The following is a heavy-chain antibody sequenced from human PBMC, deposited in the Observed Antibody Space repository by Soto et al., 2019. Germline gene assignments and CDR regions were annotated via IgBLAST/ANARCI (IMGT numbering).Heavy chain of an antibody. CDR3: AKGSVNWNDVMVSFDY. V-gene: IGHV3-30*18. Sequence: GGSLRLSCAASGFTFSSYGMHWVRQAPGKGLEWVAVISYDGSNKYYADSVKGRFTISRDNSKNTLYLQMNSLRAEDTAVYYCAKGSVNWNDVMVSFDYWGQGTLVTVSS. CDR1: GFTFSSYG. D-gene: IGHD1-1*01. CDR2: ISYDGSNK. J-gene: IGHJ4*02.